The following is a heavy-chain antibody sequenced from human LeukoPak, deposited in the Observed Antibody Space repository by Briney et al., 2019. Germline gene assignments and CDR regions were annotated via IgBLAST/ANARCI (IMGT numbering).Heavy chain of an antibody. D-gene: IGHD3-10*01. CDR1: GFTFSTYW. V-gene: IGHV3-74*01. CDR3: GQSSPVLLWS. CDR2: INSDGSSA. J-gene: IGHJ5*02. Sequence: GESLRLSCAASGFTFSTYWMHWVRQAPGKGLVWVSRINSDGSSASYADSVKGRFTISRDNAKNTLYLQMNSLRVEDAAVYYCGQSSPVLLWSWGQGTLVTVSS.